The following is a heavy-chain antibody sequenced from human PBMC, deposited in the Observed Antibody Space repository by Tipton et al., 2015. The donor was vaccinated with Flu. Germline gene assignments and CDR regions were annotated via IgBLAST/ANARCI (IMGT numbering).Heavy chain of an antibody. CDR3: ARPHGPYSTSSGFEY. CDR2: IFHTGNT. CDR1: GYSISSDYY. Sequence: TLSLTCTVSGYSISSDYYWGWIRQPPGKGLEWIGNIFHTGNTYYNPSLKSRVTISVDTSKNQFSLKLSSVTAADTAVYYCARPHGPYSTSSGFEYWGQGTLGTVSS. V-gene: IGHV4-38-2*02. J-gene: IGHJ4*02. D-gene: IGHD6-6*01.